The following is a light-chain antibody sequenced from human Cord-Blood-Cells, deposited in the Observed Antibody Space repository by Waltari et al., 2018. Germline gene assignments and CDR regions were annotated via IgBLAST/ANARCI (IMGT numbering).Light chain of an antibody. Sequence: DIQMTQSPSSLPASVGDRVTITCRASQRISNYLNWYQQKPGKAPKLLIYAACSLQSGVPSRIIGSGSATDFTLNISSLQPEDFATYYCEQSYSTPPWTFGQGTKVEIK. J-gene: IGKJ1*01. CDR3: EQSYSTPPWT. CDR1: QRISNY. CDR2: AAC. V-gene: IGKV1-39*01.